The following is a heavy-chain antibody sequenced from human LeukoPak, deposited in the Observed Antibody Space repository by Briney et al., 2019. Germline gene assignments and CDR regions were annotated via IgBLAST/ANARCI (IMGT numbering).Heavy chain of an antibody. D-gene: IGHD3-9*01. CDR1: GYTFTNYD. V-gene: IGHV1-8*01. J-gene: IGHJ4*02. CDR2: MNPNSGNT. Sequence: ASVKVSCKASGYTFTNYDINWVRQATGQGLEWMGWMNPNSGNTGYAQKFQGRVTMTRNTSTSTAYMELSSLRSEDTAVYYCAREGPYYDILTGYNMFDYWGQGTLVTVSS. CDR3: AREGPYYDILTGYNMFDY.